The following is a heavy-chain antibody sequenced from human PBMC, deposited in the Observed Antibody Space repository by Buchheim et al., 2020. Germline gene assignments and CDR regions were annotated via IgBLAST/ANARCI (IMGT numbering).Heavy chain of an antibody. Sequence: QVQLVESGGGVVQPGRSLRLSCAASGFTFSSYAMHWVRQAPGKGLEWVAVISYDGSNKYYADSVKGPFTLSRDNSKNTLYMQMNSLRAEYTAVYCCARDTSAYSSSSVVYWGQGTL. D-gene: IGHD6-6*01. CDR1: GFTFSSYA. V-gene: IGHV3-30-3*01. J-gene: IGHJ4*02. CDR3: ARDTSAYSSSSVVY. CDR2: ISYDGSNK.